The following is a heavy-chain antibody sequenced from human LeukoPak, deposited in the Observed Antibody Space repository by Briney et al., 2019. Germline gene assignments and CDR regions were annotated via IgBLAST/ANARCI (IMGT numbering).Heavy chain of an antibody. CDR2: INAANGHT. Sequence: EASVKVSCKASGYTFTNYAIHWVRQAPGQRFEWMGWINAANGHTKYSQEFQDRITITRDTSATTAYMELSNLRSEDMALYYCARGRGPPNTNRDFYYYYYMDVWGKGTTVTISS. CDR3: ARGRGPPNTNRDFYYYYYMDV. V-gene: IGHV1-3*03. D-gene: IGHD3-10*01. CDR1: GYTFTNYA. J-gene: IGHJ6*03.